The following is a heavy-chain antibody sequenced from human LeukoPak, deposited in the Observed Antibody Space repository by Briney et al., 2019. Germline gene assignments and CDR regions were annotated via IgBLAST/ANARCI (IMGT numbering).Heavy chain of an antibody. Sequence: GGSLRLSCAASGFTFSSYAMSWVRQAPGEGLEWVSAISGSGGSTYYADSVKGRFTISRDNSKNTLYLQMNSLRAEDTAVYYCATNWGLSLDYWGQGTLVTVSS. CDR3: ATNWGLSLDY. CDR1: GFTFSSYA. D-gene: IGHD7-27*01. CDR2: ISGSGGST. V-gene: IGHV3-23*01. J-gene: IGHJ4*02.